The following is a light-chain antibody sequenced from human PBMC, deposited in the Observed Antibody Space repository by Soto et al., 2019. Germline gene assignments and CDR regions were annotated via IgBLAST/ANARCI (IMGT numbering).Light chain of an antibody. Sequence: QSALTQPASVSGSPGQTITISCTGTSSDVGGYAYVSWYQQYPGKVPKLVISEVSNRPSGVSHRFSGSRSGNTASLTISGLQAEDEADYHCSSYAGRNTFVFGTGTKLTVL. CDR2: EVS. CDR3: SSYAGRNTFV. CDR1: SSDVGGYAY. J-gene: IGLJ1*01. V-gene: IGLV2-14*01.